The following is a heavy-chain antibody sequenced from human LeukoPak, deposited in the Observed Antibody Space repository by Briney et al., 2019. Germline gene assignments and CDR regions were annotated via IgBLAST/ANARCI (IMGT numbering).Heavy chain of an antibody. J-gene: IGHJ4*02. Sequence: SQTLSLTCAVSGGSISSGGYSWSWIRQPPGKGLEWIGYIYHSGSTYYNPSLKSRVTISVDRSKNQFSLKLSSVTAADTAVYYCARGPVGANGGLDYWGQGTLVTVSS. D-gene: IGHD1-26*01. CDR1: GGSISSGGYS. CDR3: ARGPVGANGGLDY. CDR2: IYHSGST. V-gene: IGHV4-30-2*01.